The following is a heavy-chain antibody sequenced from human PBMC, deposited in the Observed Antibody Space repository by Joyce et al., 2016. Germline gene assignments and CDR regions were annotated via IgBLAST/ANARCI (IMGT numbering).Heavy chain of an antibody. CDR2: IYHNEST. J-gene: IGHJ4*02. V-gene: IGHV4-30-2*01. D-gene: IGHD3-10*01. Sequence: QLQLPESGSGLVKPSQTLSLTCAVSGASVSSGDYSWSWIRQPPGKGLEWIGYIYHNESTYYNPSLKSRGTISVDRSKNQFSLKLASVTAAETAVYYCASGFNFKGRSFFDYWGQGALVTVSS. CDR1: GASVSSGDYS. CDR3: ASGFNFKGRSFFDY.